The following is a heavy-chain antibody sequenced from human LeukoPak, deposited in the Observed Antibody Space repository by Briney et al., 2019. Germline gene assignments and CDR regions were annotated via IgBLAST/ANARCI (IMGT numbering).Heavy chain of an antibody. CDR3: ARTTIAAPGAWFDP. CDR2: IYYSGST. Sequence: SETLSLTCTVSGGSISTYHWSWIGQPPGKGLEWIAYIYYSGSTNYNPSLKSRVTISIDTSKNQFSLRVNSVTAADRAVYYCARTTIAAPGAWFDPWGQGTLVTVSS. V-gene: IGHV4-59*01. J-gene: IGHJ5*02. CDR1: GGSISTYH. D-gene: IGHD6-13*01.